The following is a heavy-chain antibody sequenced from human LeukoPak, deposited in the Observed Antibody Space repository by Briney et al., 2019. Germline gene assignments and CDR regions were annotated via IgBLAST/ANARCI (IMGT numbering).Heavy chain of an antibody. J-gene: IGHJ5*02. CDR1: GGSFSGYY. V-gene: IGHV4-34*01. D-gene: IGHD6-19*01. Sequence: SETLSLTCAVYGGSFSGYYWSWIRQPPGKGLEWIGEINHSGSTNYNPSLKSRVTISVDTSKNQFPLKLSSVTAADTAVYYCATTIAVASFDPWGQGTLVTVSS. CDR3: ATTIAVASFDP. CDR2: INHSGST.